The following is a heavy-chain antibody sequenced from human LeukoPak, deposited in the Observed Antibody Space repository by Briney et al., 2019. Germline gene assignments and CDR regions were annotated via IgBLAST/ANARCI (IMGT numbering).Heavy chain of an antibody. CDR2: ISYDGSNK. CDR3: VRVATITAYYYYYYIDV. V-gene: IGHV3-30*03. CDR1: GFTFSSYG. D-gene: IGHD5-12*01. J-gene: IGHJ6*03. Sequence: GGSLRLSCAASGFTFSSYGMHWVRQAPGKGLEWVAVISYDGSNKYYADSVKGRFTISRDNAKNSLYLQMNSLRAEDTAVYYCVRVATITAYYYYYYIDVWGKGTTVTISS.